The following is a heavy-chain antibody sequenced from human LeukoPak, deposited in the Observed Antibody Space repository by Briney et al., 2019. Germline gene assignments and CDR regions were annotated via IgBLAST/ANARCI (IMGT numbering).Heavy chain of an antibody. J-gene: IGHJ4*02. V-gene: IGHV3-11*01. CDR1: GFTFSDYY. CDR2: ISGSGSTI. D-gene: IGHD2-15*01. Sequence: GGSLRLSCAASGFTFSDYYMSWIRQAPGKGLEWVSYISGSGSTIYYADSVKGRFTISRDSAKNSLYLQMNSLRAEDTAVYYCARERRYCSGGSCYSGATFEYWGQGTLVTVSS. CDR3: ARERRYCSGGSCYSGATFEY.